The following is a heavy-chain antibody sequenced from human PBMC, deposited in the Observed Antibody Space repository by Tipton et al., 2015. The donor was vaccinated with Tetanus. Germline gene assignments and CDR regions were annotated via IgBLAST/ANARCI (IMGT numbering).Heavy chain of an antibody. V-gene: IGHV1-2*02. J-gene: IGHJ4*02. CDR1: GYTFTGYY. D-gene: IGHD6-19*01. CDR3: ARDQREYSSGWN. CDR2: INPNSGGI. Sequence: QVQLVQSGAEVKKPGASVKVSCKASGYTFTGYYMHWVRQAPGQGLEWMGWINPNSGGIKYAQKFQGRVTMTRETSISTAYMELSRLRSDDTAVYYCARDQREYSSGWNWGQGTLVTVSS.